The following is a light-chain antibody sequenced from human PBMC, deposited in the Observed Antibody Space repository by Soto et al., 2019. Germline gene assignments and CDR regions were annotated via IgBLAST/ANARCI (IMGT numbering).Light chain of an antibody. CDR1: SSDVGGYNY. CDR2: EVS. V-gene: IGLV2-8*01. J-gene: IGLJ3*02. CDR3: SSYAGSRV. Sequence: QSVLTQPPSASGSPGQSVAISCTGTSSDVGGYNYVSWYQQHPGKAPKLMIYEVSKRPSGVPDRFSGSKSGNTASPTVSGLQAEDEAHYYCSSYAGSRVFGGGTKVTVL.